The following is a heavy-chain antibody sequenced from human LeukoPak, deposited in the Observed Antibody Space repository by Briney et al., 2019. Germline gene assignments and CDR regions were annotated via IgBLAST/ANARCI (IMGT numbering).Heavy chain of an antibody. Sequence: PSETLSLTCTVSGGSISSYCWSWIRQPPGKGLEWIGYIYYSGSTNYNPSLKSRVTISVDTSKDQFSLKLSSVTAADTAVYYCARPYAGSSDIWGQGTMVTVSS. V-gene: IGHV4-59*01. J-gene: IGHJ3*02. CDR3: ARPYAGSSDI. D-gene: IGHD2-2*01. CDR2: IYYSGST. CDR1: GGSISSYC.